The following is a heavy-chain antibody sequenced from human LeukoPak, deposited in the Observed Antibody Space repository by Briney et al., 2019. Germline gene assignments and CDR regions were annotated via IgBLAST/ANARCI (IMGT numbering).Heavy chain of an antibody. CDR3: ANSHTLLYGDSQPYYYYYGMDV. J-gene: IGHJ6*02. D-gene: IGHD4-17*01. Sequence: SVKVSCKASGGTFSSYAISWVRQAPGQGLEWMGRIIPILGIANYAQKFQGRVTITADKSTSTAYMELSSLRSEDTAVYYCANSHTLLYGDSQPYYYYYGMDVWGQGTTVTVSS. CDR2: IIPILGIA. V-gene: IGHV1-69*04. CDR1: GGTFSSYA.